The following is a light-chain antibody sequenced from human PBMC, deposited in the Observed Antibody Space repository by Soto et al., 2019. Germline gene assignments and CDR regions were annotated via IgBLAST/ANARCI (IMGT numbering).Light chain of an antibody. CDR1: TSDDGGYIF. Sequence: FVLTRPPSPRGPSEQSLTISCSATTSDDGGYIFVAWSQQHPGNVPNLIIYGVNMRPSGVPESFSGYKYGKTASLTVSGLQAKDEGDYYCVSFAGGTYAFGTGTKVTVL. J-gene: IGLJ1*01. CDR3: VSFAGGTYA. CDR2: GVN. V-gene: IGLV2-8*01.